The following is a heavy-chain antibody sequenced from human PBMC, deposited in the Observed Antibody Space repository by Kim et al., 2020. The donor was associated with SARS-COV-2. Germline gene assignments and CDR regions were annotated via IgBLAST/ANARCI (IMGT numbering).Heavy chain of an antibody. CDR3: ARDNGGVAFGVDV. J-gene: IGHJ6*02. CDR1: DGSISTTNYY. V-gene: IGHV4-31*03. CDR2: IYYSGST. D-gene: IGHD2-15*01. Sequence: SETLSLTCTVSDGSISTTNYYWSWIRQHPGKGLEWIGFIYYSGSTYYNPSLKSRVTISVDTSKNQFSLKLSSVTAADTAVYYCARDNGGVAFGVDVWGQGTTVTVSS.